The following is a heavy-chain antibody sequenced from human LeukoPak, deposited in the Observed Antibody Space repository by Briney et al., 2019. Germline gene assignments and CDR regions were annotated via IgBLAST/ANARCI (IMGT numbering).Heavy chain of an antibody. J-gene: IGHJ4*02. D-gene: IGHD2-2*02. Sequence: GGSLRLSCGASGLTFSNHAMSWVRQAPGKGLEWVSAISGSGGSTYYADSVKGRFTISRDNSKNTLYLQMNSLRAEDTAVYYCAKVVVPAAISGYFDYWGQGTLVTVSS. CDR2: ISGSGGST. CDR1: GLTFSNHA. CDR3: AKVVVPAAISGYFDY. V-gene: IGHV3-23*01.